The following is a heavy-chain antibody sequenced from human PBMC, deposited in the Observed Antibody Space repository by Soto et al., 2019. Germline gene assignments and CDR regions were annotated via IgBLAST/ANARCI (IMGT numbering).Heavy chain of an antibody. V-gene: IGHV4-31*03. CDR3: AREGDYRTWFEP. D-gene: IGHD4-17*01. CDR2: IFYAGDT. CDR1: GESIATGAFY. Sequence: SETLSLTCTVSGESIATGAFYWSWIRLQSGKGPEWIGSIFYAGDTYYNPSLKSRVEISLDGSQNQFSLNLRSVTAADTAVYYCAREGDYRTWFEPWGPGTLVTVSS. J-gene: IGHJ5*02.